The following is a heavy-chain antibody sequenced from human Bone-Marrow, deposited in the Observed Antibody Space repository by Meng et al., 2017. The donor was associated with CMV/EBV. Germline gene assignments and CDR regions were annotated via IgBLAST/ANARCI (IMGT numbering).Heavy chain of an antibody. CDR1: GYTFTSYG. V-gene: IGHV1-18*01. J-gene: IGHJ6*02. CDR3: ARRPDTAVAYYGMDV. CDR2: ISPFNGHT. D-gene: IGHD5-18*01. Sequence: ASVKVSCKASGYTFTSYGISWVRQAPGQGLEWMGWISPFNGHTNYVQRFQGRVTMTTDTSTSTAYLELKSLRSDDTAVYFCARRPDTAVAYYGMDVWGHGTTVTVSS.